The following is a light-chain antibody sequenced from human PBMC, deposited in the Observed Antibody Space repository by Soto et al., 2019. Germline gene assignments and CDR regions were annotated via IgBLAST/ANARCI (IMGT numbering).Light chain of an antibody. CDR1: SSDVGGYNY. CDR2: DVS. J-gene: IGLJ1*01. CDR3: SSYTSSSTPLYV. V-gene: IGLV2-14*01. Sequence: QSVLTQPASVSGSPGQSITISCTGTSSDVGGYNYVSWYQQHPGKAPKPMIYDVSNRHSGVSNRYSGSKSGNTASLTISGLRAEDEDDYDCSSYTSSSTPLYVFGTGTKVTVL.